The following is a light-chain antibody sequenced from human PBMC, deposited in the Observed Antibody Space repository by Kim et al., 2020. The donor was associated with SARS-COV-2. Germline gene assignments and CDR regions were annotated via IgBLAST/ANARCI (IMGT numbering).Light chain of an antibody. CDR3: QNYYRAPLH. Sequence: DIQMTQSPSSLSASIGDRVTITCRASQGINNYLAWYQQKEGKVPNLLIYGASTLQSGVPSRFSGSGSGTDFTLTISSLQSEDLATYYCQNYYRAPLHFGGVTKVDI. J-gene: IGKJ4*01. V-gene: IGKV1-27*01. CDR1: QGINNY. CDR2: GAS.